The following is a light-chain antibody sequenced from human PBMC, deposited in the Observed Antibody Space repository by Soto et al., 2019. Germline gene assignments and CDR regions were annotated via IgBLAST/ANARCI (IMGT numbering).Light chain of an antibody. J-gene: IGKJ4*01. V-gene: IGKV1-12*01. CDR1: QGISNW. CDR3: QQANSCPLT. CDR2: TGS. Sequence: DLQMTQSPSSVSASVGDRVSITCRASQGISNWLAWYQQKPGRAPKLLIYTGSSLQSGVPSRFSGTGSGTDFTLTISSLQPEDVATYYCQQANSCPLTFGGGTKVEIK.